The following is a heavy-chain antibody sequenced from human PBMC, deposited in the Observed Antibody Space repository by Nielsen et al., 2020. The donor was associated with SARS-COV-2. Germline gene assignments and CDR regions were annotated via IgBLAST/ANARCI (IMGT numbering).Heavy chain of an antibody. CDR3: ARDWVFDY. V-gene: IGHV3-74*01. J-gene: IGHJ4*02. Sequence: GGSLRLSCAASGFTITRHWMHWVRQAPGKGLEWVSRIKSDGSSISYGDSVKGRFTISRDNARNTLSLQMNSLRAEDTAVYYCARDWVFDYWGQGTLVTVSS. CDR1: GFTITRHW. D-gene: IGHD3-16*01. CDR2: IKSDGSSI.